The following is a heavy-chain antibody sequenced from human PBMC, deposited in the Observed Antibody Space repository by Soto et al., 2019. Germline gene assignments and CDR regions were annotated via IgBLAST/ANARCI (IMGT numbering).Heavy chain of an antibody. J-gene: IGHJ4*02. D-gene: IGHD6-13*01. CDR1: GYTFTGYY. CDR3: ARAPLTYSSSWYGGYYFDY. Sequence: ASVKVSCKASGYTFTGYYMHWVRQAPGQGLEWMGWINPNSVGTNYAQKFQGWVTMTRDTSISTAYMELSRLRSDDTAVYYCARAPLTYSSSWYGGYYFDYWGQGTLVTVSS. V-gene: IGHV1-2*04. CDR2: INPNSVGT.